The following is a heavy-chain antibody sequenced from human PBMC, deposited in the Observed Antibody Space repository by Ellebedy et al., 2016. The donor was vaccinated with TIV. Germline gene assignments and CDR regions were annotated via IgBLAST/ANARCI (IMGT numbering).Heavy chain of an antibody. V-gene: IGHV1-24*01. Sequence: AASVKVSCKVSGYILRELSMHWVRQAPGKGLEWMGGFDPEDDEKKFAQKFQGRLTVTEDTSIDTAYMDLRSLTFEDTAMYYCATDTVGGGLDFWGQGTLVTVSS. CDR3: ATDTVGGGLDF. D-gene: IGHD4-23*01. CDR2: FDPEDDEK. CDR1: GYILRELS. J-gene: IGHJ4*02.